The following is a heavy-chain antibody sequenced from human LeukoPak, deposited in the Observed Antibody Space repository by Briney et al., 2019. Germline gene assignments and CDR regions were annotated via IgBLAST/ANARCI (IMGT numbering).Heavy chain of an antibody. CDR1: GFTFSSYS. V-gene: IGHV3-21*01. J-gene: IGHJ4*02. CDR2: ITSSNNYI. CDR3: ARKYNSLGYCGGGSCPNFDY. Sequence: GGSLRLSCAGSGFTFSSYSMNWVRQAPGKGLEWVSSITSSNNYIYYADSVKGRFTISRDNAKNSLYPQMNSLRAEDTAVYYCARKYNSLGYCGGGSCPNFDYWGQGTLVTVSS. D-gene: IGHD2-15*01.